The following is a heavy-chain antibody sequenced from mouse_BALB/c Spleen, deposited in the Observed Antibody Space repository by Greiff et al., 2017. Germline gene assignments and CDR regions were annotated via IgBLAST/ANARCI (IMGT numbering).Heavy chain of an antibody. V-gene: IGHV1-62-2*01. Sequence: VMLVESGAELVKPGASVKLSCKASGYTFTEYIIHWVKQRSGQGLEWIGWFYPGSGSIKYNEKFKDKATLTADKSSSTVYMELSRLTSEDSAVYFCARHEDDYDSYYAMDYWGQGTSVTVSS. CDR3: ARHEDDYDSYYAMDY. D-gene: IGHD2-4*01. CDR1: GYTFTEYI. J-gene: IGHJ4*01. CDR2: FYPGSGSI.